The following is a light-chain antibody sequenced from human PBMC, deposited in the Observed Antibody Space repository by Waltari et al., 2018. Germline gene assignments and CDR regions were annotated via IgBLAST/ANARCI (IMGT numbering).Light chain of an antibody. Sequence: IVLTQSPGTLSLSPGERATLPCRASQSVRNYLAWYQQKPGQAPRLLIYDASNRATGIPARFSGSGSGTDFTLTISSLEPEDFAVYYCQQRYNWPPVTFGGGTKVEIK. CDR3: QQRYNWPPVT. CDR1: QSVRNY. CDR2: DAS. V-gene: IGKV3-11*01. J-gene: IGKJ4*01.